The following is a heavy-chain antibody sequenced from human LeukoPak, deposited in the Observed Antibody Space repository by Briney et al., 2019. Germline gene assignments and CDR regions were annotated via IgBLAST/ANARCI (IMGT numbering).Heavy chain of an antibody. J-gene: IGHJ4*02. CDR2: INHSGST. V-gene: IGHV4-34*01. Sequence: SETLPLTCAVYGGSFSGYYWSWIRQPPGKGLEWIGEINHSGSTNYYPSLTSRVTISVDTSKNQFSLKLSSGTAADTAVYYCARRSPPALYCYDSSGYYPKSTYFDYWGQGTLVTVSS. CDR3: ARRSPPALYCYDSSGYYPKSTYFDY. CDR1: GGSFSGYY. D-gene: IGHD3-22*01.